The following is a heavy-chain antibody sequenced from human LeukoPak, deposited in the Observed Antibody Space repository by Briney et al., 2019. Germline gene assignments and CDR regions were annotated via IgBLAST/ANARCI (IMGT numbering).Heavy chain of an antibody. CDR1: GYTFTGYY. D-gene: IGHD2-2*01. CDR2: INPSGGST. V-gene: IGHV1-46*01. J-gene: IGHJ3*02. CDR3: ASQARYCSSTSCYELAFDI. Sequence: GASVKVSCKASGYTFTGYYMHWVRQAPGQGLEWMGIINPSGGSTSYAQKFQGRVTMTRDTSTSTVYMELSSLRSEDTAVYYCASQARYCSSTSCYELAFDIWGQGTMVTVSS.